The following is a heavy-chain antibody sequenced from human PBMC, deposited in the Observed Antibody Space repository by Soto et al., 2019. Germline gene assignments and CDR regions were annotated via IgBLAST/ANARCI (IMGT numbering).Heavy chain of an antibody. V-gene: IGHV1-18*01. Sequence: GASVKVSCKTSGYPFDIFGINWVRQAPGQGLEWMGWISAYNGNTNYAQKFQGRVSMSTDTSTSTAYMELRTLRSDDTAVYYCGRDPHECWNPYFFDPWGQGALDTVSS. CDR3: GRDPHECWNPYFFDP. J-gene: IGHJ5*02. CDR2: ISAYNGNT. CDR1: GYPFDIFG. D-gene: IGHD1-1*01.